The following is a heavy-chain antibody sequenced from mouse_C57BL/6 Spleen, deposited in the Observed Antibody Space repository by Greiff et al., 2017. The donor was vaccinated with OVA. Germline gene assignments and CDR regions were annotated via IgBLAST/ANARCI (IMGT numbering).Heavy chain of an antibody. Sequence: VQLQQSGAELVKPGASVKLSCKASGYTFTSYWMHWVKQRPGQGLEWIGMIHPNSGSTNYHEKFKSKATLTVDKSSSTAYMQLSSLTSEDSAVYYCARNGRVDWYCEVWGTGTTVTVSS. J-gene: IGHJ1*03. CDR2: IHPNSGST. CDR3: ARNGRVDWYCEV. V-gene: IGHV1-64*01. CDR1: GYTFTSYW.